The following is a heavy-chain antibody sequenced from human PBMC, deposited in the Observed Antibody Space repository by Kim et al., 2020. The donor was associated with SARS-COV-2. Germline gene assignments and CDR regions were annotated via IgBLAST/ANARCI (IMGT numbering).Heavy chain of an antibody. Sequence: GGSLRLSCAGSGFTFSSYWIHWVRQAPGKGLEWVSRINTDGSFTTNADSVKGRFTISRDNAKNTLYLQMNSLRAEDTAVYYCARFGSDCSLGSWGQGTLVTVSS. CDR1: GFTFSSYW. V-gene: IGHV3-74*01. J-gene: IGHJ4*02. D-gene: IGHD2-21*02. CDR2: INTDGSFT. CDR3: ARFGSDCSLGS.